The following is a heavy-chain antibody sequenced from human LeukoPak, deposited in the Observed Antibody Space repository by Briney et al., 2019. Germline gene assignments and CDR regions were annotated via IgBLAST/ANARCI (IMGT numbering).Heavy chain of an antibody. J-gene: IGHJ5*02. Sequence: SVKVSCKASGFTFTSSAMQWVRQARGQRLEWIGWIVVGSGNTNYAQKFQGRVTMTRDMSTSTDYLELSSLRSEDTAIYYCARDSSVDDNAWWFDPWGQGTLVTVSS. CDR3: ARDSSVDDNAWWFDP. CDR2: IVVGSGNT. CDR1: GFTFTSSA. V-gene: IGHV1-58*02. D-gene: IGHD3-10*01.